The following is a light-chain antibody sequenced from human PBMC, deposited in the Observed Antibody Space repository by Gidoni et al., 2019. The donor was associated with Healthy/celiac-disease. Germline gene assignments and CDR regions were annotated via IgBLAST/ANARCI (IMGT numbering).Light chain of an antibody. CDR2: KAS. CDR3: QQYNSYSRT. Sequence: DIQMTQSPSTLSASVGDRVTITCRASQSISSWLAWYQQKPGKAPKLLIYKASSLESGVPSRFSGSGSGTEFTLTISSLQPDDFATYNCQQYNSYSRTFGQXTKVEIK. J-gene: IGKJ1*01. V-gene: IGKV1-5*03. CDR1: QSISSW.